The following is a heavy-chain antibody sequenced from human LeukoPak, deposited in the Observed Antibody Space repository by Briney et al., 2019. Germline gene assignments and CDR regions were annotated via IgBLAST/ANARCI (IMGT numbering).Heavy chain of an antibody. CDR1: GLMFDDYA. CDR2: ISWNSGSI. V-gene: IGHV3-9*01. CDR3: AKAEGFFGGYYDH. Sequence: GRSLRLSCAASGLMFDDYAMHWVRQAPGKGLEWVSGISWNSGSIDYADSVKGRFTISRDNAKNSLYLQMNSLRAEDTAFYYCAKAEGFFGGYYDHWGQGTLVTVSS. J-gene: IGHJ4*02. D-gene: IGHD4-23*01.